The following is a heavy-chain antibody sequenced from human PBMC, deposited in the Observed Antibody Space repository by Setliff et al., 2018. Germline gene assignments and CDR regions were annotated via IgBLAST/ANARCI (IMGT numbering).Heavy chain of an antibody. CDR2: INTNTGNP. D-gene: IGHD3-10*01. Sequence: ASVKVSCKASGYTFTTYAISWMRQAPGQGLEWMGWINTNTGNPSYAQGFTGRFVFSLDTSGSTAYLQISSLKAEDTALYYCARASRFGTIKYRGDYYMDVWGKGTTVTVSS. V-gene: IGHV7-4-1*02. CDR3: ARASRFGTIKYRGDYYMDV. CDR1: GYTFTTYA. J-gene: IGHJ6*03.